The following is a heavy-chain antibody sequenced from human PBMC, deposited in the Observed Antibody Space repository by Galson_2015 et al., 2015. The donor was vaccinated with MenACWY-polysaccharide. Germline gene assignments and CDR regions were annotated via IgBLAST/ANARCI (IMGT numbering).Heavy chain of an antibody. Sequence: TLRLCCAASDFVFSTYWMHWVRQVPGRGPVWVSRINSDENSTSYADSVTGGYSISRAHAKSRLDRHMNSHRAEETAVYYCARGHYDLWSGYRHYYFGLDVWGQGTTVTVSS. CDR3: ARGHYDLWSGYRHYYFGLDV. CDR1: DFVFSTYW. D-gene: IGHD3-3*01. CDR2: INSDENST. J-gene: IGHJ6*01. V-gene: IGHV3-74*01.